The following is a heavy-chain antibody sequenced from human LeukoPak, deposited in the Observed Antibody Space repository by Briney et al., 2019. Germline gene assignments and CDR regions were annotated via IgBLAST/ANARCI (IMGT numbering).Heavy chain of an antibody. D-gene: IGHD3-3*01. V-gene: IGHV4-4*02. CDR3: ARGVLEWLDAFEF. CDR1: GGSINSGNW. CDR2: IYHSGST. J-gene: IGHJ3*01. Sequence: SETLPLTCAVSGGSINSGNWWSWVRQPPGKGLEWIGEIYHSGSTNYNPSLKSRVTISVDKSKNQFSLKLSSVTAADTAVYYCARGVLEWLDAFEFWGQGTVVSVSS.